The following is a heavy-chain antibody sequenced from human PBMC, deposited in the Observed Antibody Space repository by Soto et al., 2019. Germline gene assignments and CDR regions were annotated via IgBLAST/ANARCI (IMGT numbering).Heavy chain of an antibody. Sequence: QVQLQQWGAGLVKPSETLSLTCAVYGGSFSGYYWSWIRQPPGKVLEWIGEINHSGSTNSNPSLMSRVTISADPSKNHFPLRLGTVTAADTAFDYCASSPSGGNAFRAYGMDVWGQGTTVTVSS. CDR2: INHSGST. D-gene: IGHD2-15*01. CDR1: GGSFSGYY. CDR3: ASSPSGGNAFRAYGMDV. J-gene: IGHJ6*02. V-gene: IGHV4-34*01.